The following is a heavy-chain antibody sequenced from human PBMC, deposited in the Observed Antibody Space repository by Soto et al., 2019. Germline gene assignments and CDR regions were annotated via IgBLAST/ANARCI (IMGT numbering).Heavy chain of an antibody. CDR3: ARRGRYCSSTSCYSQTYYFDY. J-gene: IGHJ4*02. CDR2: IYYSGST. D-gene: IGHD2-2*01. Sequence: SETLSLTCTVSGGSISGSSYYWGWIRQPSGKGLEWIGSIYYSGSTYYNPSLKSRVTISVDTSKNQFSLKLSSVTAADTAVYHCARRGRYCSSTSCYSQTYYFDYWGQGTLVTVSS. V-gene: IGHV4-39*01. CDR1: GGSISGSSYY.